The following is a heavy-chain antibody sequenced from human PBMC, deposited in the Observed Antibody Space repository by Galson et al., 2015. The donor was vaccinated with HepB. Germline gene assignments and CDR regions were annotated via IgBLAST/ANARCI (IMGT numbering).Heavy chain of an antibody. J-gene: IGHJ4*02. CDR2: IYSGGST. CDR1: GFTVSSNY. CDR3: ARDPSDSSGYVY. Sequence: SLRLSCAASGFTVSSNYMSWVRQAPGKGLEWVSVIYSGGSTYYADSVKGRFTISRDNSKNTLYLQMNSLRAEDTAVYYCARDPSDSSGYVYWGQGTLVTVSS. D-gene: IGHD3-22*01. V-gene: IGHV3-66*01.